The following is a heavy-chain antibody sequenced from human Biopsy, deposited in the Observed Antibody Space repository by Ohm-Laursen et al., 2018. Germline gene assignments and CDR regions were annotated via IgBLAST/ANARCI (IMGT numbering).Heavy chain of an antibody. CDR1: GYTFTTYY. V-gene: IGHV1-46*01. J-gene: IGHJ5*02. CDR3: TRGGYYYDSLAYYYWFDP. CDR2: VNPGGNST. Sequence: ASVKVSCNASGYTFTTYYIHWVRQAPGQGLEWMGIVNPGGNSTAYTQNFQGRVTMTWDTSISTAYADLSSLRSDDTAVYYCTRGGYYYDSLAYYYWFDPWGQGTLVTVSS. D-gene: IGHD3-22*01.